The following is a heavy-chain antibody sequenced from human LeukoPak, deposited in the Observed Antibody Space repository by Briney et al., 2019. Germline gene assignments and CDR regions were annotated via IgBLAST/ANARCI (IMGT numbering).Heavy chain of an antibody. D-gene: IGHD2-2*01. Sequence: PSETLSLTCTVSGDSVSSSPYYWSWLRQPPGKGLEWIGYIYYSGTTNYNPSLETRVTISIDRPKNQFSLKLASVTAADTAVYYCAREKLSTSWYGGSRDYRHYFYGMDVWGQGTTVTVSS. CDR2: IYYSGTT. J-gene: IGHJ6*02. CDR3: AREKLSTSWYGGSRDYRHYFYGMDV. CDR1: GDSVSSSPYY. V-gene: IGHV4-61*01.